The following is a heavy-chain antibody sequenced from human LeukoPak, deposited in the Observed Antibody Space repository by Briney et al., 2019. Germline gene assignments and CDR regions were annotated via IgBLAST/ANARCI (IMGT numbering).Heavy chain of an antibody. CDR3: ARGFVLGAAKNYFDY. CDR2: ISYDGTNK. CDR1: GFTFSNYG. Sequence: TGGSLRLSCAASGFTFSNYGIHWVRQAPGKGLEWVAVISYDGTNKYYADSVKGRFTISRDNSKNTLSLQMNSLRAEDTALYYCARGFVLGAAKNYFDYWGQGALVTVSS. V-gene: IGHV3-30*19. D-gene: IGHD2-21*02. J-gene: IGHJ4*02.